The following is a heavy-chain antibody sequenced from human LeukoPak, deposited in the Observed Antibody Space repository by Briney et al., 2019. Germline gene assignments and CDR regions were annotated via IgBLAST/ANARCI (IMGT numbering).Heavy chain of an antibody. D-gene: IGHD3-22*01. Sequence: GGSLRLSCAASGFTFSSYSMNWVRQAPGKGLEWVSSISSSSSYIYYADSVRGRFTISRDNAKNSLYLQMNSLRAEDTAVYYCARVLLGSGYSFDYWGQGTLVTVSS. CDR1: GFTFSSYS. V-gene: IGHV3-21*01. CDR3: ARVLLGSGYSFDY. J-gene: IGHJ4*02. CDR2: ISSSSSYI.